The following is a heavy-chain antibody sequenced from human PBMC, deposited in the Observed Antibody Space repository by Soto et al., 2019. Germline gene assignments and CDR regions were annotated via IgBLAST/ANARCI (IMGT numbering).Heavy chain of an antibody. CDR3: AQRLEYSASWEVGYFDY. V-gene: IGHV2-5*02. D-gene: IGHD6-6*01. CDR1: GFSLAISGVG. J-gene: IGHJ4*02. CDR2: IYWDNDK. Sequence: QITLKESGPTLVEPTQTLTLTCTFSGFSLAISGVGVGWLRQPPGKALECLALIYWDNDKRYNPSLKSRLTVTKDTSKNLVVLIMTNMDPVDTATYYCAQRLEYSASWEVGYFDYWGQGALVTVSS.